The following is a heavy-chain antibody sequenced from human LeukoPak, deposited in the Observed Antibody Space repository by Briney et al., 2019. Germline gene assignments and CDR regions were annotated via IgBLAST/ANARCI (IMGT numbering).Heavy chain of an antibody. J-gene: IGHJ3*02. CDR2: IYYTGST. CDR3: ARTAYSGSHLNDI. V-gene: IGHV4-39*07. CDR1: GGSISSDTYY. Sequence: SETLSLTCTVSGGSISSDTYYWGWIRQTPGKGLEWIGTIYYTGSTYFNPSLKSRASISLDTSKNQFSLRLNSVTAADTAVYYCARTAYSGSHLNDIWGQGTMVTVSS. D-gene: IGHD1-26*01.